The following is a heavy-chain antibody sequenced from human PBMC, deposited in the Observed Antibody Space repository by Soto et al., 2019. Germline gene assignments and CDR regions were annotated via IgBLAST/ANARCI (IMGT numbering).Heavy chain of an antibody. CDR2: ISSGGGT. J-gene: IGHJ4*02. V-gene: IGHV3-53*02. Sequence: EVQMVQTGGGLIQPGGSLRLSCAASGFTVSNNYMAWVRQAPGKGLGWVSVISSGGGTYYADSVRGRFTISRDSFSNTLFLQTDSLRADDTAVYYCAGTLRSSSFDYWGQGTLVTVSS. D-gene: IGHD6-6*01. CDR1: GFTVSNNY. CDR3: AGTLRSSSFDY.